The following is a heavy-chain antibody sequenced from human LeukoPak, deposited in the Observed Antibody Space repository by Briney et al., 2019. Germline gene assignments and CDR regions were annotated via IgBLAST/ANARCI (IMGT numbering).Heavy chain of an antibody. D-gene: IGHD3-22*01. Sequence: SETLSLTCTVSGVSISSYYWTWIRQPAGKGLEWIGRIHSSGSTNYNPSLKSRVTMSVDTSKNQFSLKLSSVTAADTAVYYCARERYYYDSSGGARFDYWGQGTLVTVSS. J-gene: IGHJ4*02. CDR1: GVSISSYY. V-gene: IGHV4-4*07. CDR2: IHSSGST. CDR3: ARERYYYDSSGGARFDY.